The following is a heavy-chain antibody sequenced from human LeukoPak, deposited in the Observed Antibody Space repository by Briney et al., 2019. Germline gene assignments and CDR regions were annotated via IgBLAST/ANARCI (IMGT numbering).Heavy chain of an antibody. J-gene: IGHJ3*02. CDR1: GGSFSGYY. CDR3: ARFDAPHDAFDI. Sequence: RPSETLSLTCAVYGGSFSGYYWSWIRQPPGKGLEWIGEINHSGSTNYNPSLKSRVTISVETSKNQFSLKLSSVTAADTAVYYCARFDAPHDAFDIWGQGTMVNVSS. V-gene: IGHV4-34*01. D-gene: IGHD3-9*01. CDR2: INHSGST.